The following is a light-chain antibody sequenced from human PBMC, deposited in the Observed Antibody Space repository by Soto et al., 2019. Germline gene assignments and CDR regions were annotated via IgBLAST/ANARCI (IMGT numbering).Light chain of an antibody. V-gene: IGKV1-39*01. CDR1: QSISSY. CDR3: QQSYSNPRA. Sequence: DIQMTQSPSSLSASVGDRVTITCRASQSISSYLNWYQHKPGKAPNLLIYAATTLQSGVPSRFSGSGSGTDFTLTISSLQPKDFATYYCQQSYSNPRAVGQGTKVDVK. CDR2: AAT. J-gene: IGKJ1*01.